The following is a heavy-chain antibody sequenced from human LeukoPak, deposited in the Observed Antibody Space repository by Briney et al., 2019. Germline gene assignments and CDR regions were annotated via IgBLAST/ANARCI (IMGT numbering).Heavy chain of an antibody. CDR1: GGSISSYY. Sequence: SETLSLTCTVSGGSISSYYWSWIRQPPGKGLEWIGYIYYSGSTNYNPSLKSRVTISVDTSKNQFSLKLSSVTAADTAVYYCARESSNYGYYYYYYYMDVWGTGTTVTVSS. D-gene: IGHD4-11*01. CDR2: IYYSGST. CDR3: ARESSNYGYYYYYYYMDV. J-gene: IGHJ6*03. V-gene: IGHV4-59*12.